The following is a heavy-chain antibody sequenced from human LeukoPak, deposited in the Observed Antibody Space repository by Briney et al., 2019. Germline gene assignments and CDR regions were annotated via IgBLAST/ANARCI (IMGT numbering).Heavy chain of an antibody. CDR1: GYTFTDYY. V-gene: IGHV1-69-2*01. CDR3: ALQLELSFPLVY. J-gene: IGHJ4*02. CDR2: VDPEDGET. D-gene: IGHD1-7*01. Sequence: ASVKISCKVSGYTFTDYYMHWVQQAPGNGLEWMGLVDPEDGETIYAEKFQGRVTITADTSTDTAYMELSSLRSEDTAVYYCALQLELSFPLVYWGQGTLVTVSS.